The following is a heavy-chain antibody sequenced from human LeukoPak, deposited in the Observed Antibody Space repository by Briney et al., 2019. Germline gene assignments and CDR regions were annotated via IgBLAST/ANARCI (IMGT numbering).Heavy chain of an antibody. Sequence: ASVKVSCKASGYTFTSYGISWVRQAPGQGLEWMGWISAYNGDTNYAQKLQGRVTMTTDTSTSTAYMELTSLRSDDTAVYYCAKWELLSGFAFDIWGQGTMVTVSS. CDR3: AKWELLSGFAFDI. D-gene: IGHD1-26*01. CDR2: ISAYNGDT. V-gene: IGHV1-18*01. J-gene: IGHJ3*02. CDR1: GYTFTSYG.